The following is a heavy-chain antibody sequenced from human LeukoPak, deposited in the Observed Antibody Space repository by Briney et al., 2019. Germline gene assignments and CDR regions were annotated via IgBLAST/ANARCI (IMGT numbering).Heavy chain of an antibody. V-gene: IGHV3-21*04. CDR1: GFTFSSYS. J-gene: IGHJ4*02. D-gene: IGHD5-18*01. Sequence: GGSLRLSCAVSGFTFSSYSMSWVRQAPGKGLEWVSSISSSGTYKYYADSVKGRFTISRDNSKNTLYLQMNSLRAEDTAVYYCAKGGYNYFDYWGQGTLVTVSS. CDR2: ISSSGTYK. CDR3: AKGGYNYFDY.